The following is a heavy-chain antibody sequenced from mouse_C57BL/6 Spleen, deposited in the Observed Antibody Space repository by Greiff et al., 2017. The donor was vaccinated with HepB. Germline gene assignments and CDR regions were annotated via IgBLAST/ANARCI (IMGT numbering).Heavy chain of an antibody. J-gene: IGHJ4*01. V-gene: IGHV1-52*01. D-gene: IGHD1-1*01. CDR2: IDPSDSET. CDR3: ALDNYGSSRMDY. Sequence: QVQLKQPGAELVRPGSSVKLSCKASGYTFTSYWMHWVKQRPIQGLEWIGNIDPSDSETHYNQKFKDKATVTVDKSSSTAYMQLRSLTSEDSAVYYCALDNYGSSRMDYWGQGTSVTVSS. CDR1: GYTFTSYW.